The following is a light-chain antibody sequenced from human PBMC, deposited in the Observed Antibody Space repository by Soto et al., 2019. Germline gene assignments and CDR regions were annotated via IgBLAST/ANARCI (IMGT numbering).Light chain of an antibody. Sequence: EIVLTQSPATLSLSPGERATLSCRASQSVSSYLAWYQQKPGQAPRLLIYDASNRATGIPARFSGSGSGTDFNLTISSLDPEDFAVYYCQRRSNWPGTVGGGTKGEIK. CDR3: QRRSNWPGT. CDR2: DAS. CDR1: QSVSSY. J-gene: IGKJ4*01. V-gene: IGKV3-11*01.